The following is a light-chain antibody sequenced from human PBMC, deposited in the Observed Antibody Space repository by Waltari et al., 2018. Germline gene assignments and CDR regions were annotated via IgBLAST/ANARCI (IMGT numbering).Light chain of an antibody. J-gene: IGLJ2*01. CDR3: CSYAGGTASIL. CDR2: EDT. V-gene: IGLV2-23*01. Sequence: QSALTQPASVSGSPGQSITISCTGTSSDVGSHNLVSWYQHHPGKAPTLMIYEDTKRPSGVSNRFSGSKSGNTASLIISGLQAEDEADYYCCSYAGGTASILLGGGTKLTVL. CDR1: SSDVGSHNL.